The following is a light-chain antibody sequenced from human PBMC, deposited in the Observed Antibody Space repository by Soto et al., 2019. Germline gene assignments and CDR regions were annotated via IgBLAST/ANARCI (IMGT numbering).Light chain of an antibody. J-gene: IGLJ1*01. CDR3: SSYTTSNTRQIV. CDR2: DVS. CDR1: SSDGGGYNY. Sequence: QSVLTQPASVSGSPGQSISISCTGTSSDGGGYNYVSWYQHHPGKAPKLLIYDVSNRPSGVSNRFSGSKSDNTASLTISGLQPEDEADYYYSSYTTSNTRQIVFGTGTKLTVL. V-gene: IGLV2-14*03.